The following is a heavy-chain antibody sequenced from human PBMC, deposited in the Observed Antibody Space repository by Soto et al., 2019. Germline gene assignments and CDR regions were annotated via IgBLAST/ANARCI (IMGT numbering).Heavy chain of an antibody. D-gene: IGHD6-19*01. Sequence: PGGSLRLSCAASGFTFRIYAMSWVRQVPGKGLEWVSTISDSADSAYYADSVKGRFTISRDNAKTSLYLQMNSLRAEDTAVYYCAREPGVSSGWYVDYWGQGTLVTVSS. J-gene: IGHJ4*02. CDR2: ISDSADSA. CDR1: GFTFRIYA. CDR3: AREPGVSSGWYVDY. V-gene: IGHV3-23*01.